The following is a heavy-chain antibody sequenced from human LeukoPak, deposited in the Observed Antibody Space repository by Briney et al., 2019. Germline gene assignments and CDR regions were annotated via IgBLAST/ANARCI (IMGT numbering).Heavy chain of an antibody. Sequence: GGSLRLSCTASGFTFGDYAMSWVRQAPGKGLEWVGFIRSKAYGGTTEYAASVKGRFTISRDDSKSIAYLQMNSLKTEDTAVYYCTRVMAGLHLSYYFDYWGQGTLVTVSS. CDR1: GFTFGDYA. D-gene: IGHD6-19*01. CDR2: IRSKAYGGTT. J-gene: IGHJ4*02. V-gene: IGHV3-49*04. CDR3: TRVMAGLHLSYYFDY.